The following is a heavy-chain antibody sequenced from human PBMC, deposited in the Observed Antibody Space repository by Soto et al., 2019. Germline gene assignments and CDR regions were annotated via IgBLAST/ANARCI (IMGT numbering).Heavy chain of an antibody. V-gene: IGHV1-3*01. CDR3: ARAACSSTSCYNYYAYGMDV. D-gene: IGHD2-2*01. CDR2: IHAGNGNT. Sequence: ASVKVSCKASGYTFTTYSMHWVRQAPGQRLEGMGWIHAGNGNTEHSQNFQGRVTITRDTSASTAYLELGSLGSEDTAVYYCARAACSSTSCYNYYAYGMDVWGQGTAVTVSS. CDR1: GYTFTTYS. J-gene: IGHJ6*02.